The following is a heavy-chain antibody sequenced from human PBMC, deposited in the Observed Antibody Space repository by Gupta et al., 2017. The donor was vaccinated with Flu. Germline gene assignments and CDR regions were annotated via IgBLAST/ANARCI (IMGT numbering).Heavy chain of an antibody. CDR1: GFTFTSAW. CDR3: STYDGSFRY. V-gene: IGHV3-15*01. J-gene: IGHJ4*02. D-gene: IGHD3-3*01. Sequence: EVQLVESGGGLVKPGGSLRLFCAASGFTFTSAWMSWVRQAPGKGLEWIGRIKSKADGGTKDYAAPVEDKFIISRDDSNNTMYLQVNSLKTEDTAVYYCSTYDGSFRYWGQGTLVTVSS. CDR2: IKSKADGGTK.